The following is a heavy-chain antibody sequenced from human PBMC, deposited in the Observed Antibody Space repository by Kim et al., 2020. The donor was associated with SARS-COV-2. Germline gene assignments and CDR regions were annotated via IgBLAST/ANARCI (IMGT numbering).Heavy chain of an antibody. J-gene: IGHJ4*02. CDR1: GYSISDYS. CDR3: ARNFGSRWFPYYFDY. CDR2: INTNTDDP. Sequence: ASVKVSCKASGYSISDYSMNWVRQAPGQGLEWMGWINTNTDDPTYAQDFRGRFVFSLDTSVSTAYLQINSLQAEDTAVYYCARNFGSRWFPYYFDYWGQGTLVTVSS. D-gene: IGHD6-13*01. V-gene: IGHV7-4-1*02.